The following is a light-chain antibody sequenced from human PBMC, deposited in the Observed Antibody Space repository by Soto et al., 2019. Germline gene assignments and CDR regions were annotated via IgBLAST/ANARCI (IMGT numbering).Light chain of an antibody. CDR2: GAS. CDR3: LQRQSWPRT. CDR1: QSVSSN. V-gene: IGKV3D-15*01. J-gene: IGKJ1*01. Sequence: EIFMTQSPATLSVSPWERATLSCRASQSVSSNLAWYQQKPGQAPRLLIYGASTRAAGIPARFSASGSGTDFTLTISDVQPEDFALYYCLQRQSWPRTFGQGTKVHI.